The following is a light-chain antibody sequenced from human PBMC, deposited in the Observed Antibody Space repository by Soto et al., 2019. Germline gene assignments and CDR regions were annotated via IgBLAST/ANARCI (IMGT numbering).Light chain of an antibody. V-gene: IGKV3-15*01. CDR1: QSVSSN. J-gene: IGKJ2*01. CDR3: QQYNNLPLYT. CDR2: GAS. Sequence: EIVMTQSPATLSVSPGERATLSCRASQSVSSNLAWYQQKPGQAPRLLIYGASNRATCIPARFSGSGSGTEFTLTISSLQSEDFAVYYCQQYNNLPLYTFGQGTKLEIK.